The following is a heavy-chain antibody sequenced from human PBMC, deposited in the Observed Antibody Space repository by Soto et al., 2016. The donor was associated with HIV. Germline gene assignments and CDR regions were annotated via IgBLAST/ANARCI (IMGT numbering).Heavy chain of an antibody. CDR1: EFTFSSYA. CDR3: ANRQNAGSGSHVGLYGMDV. Sequence: EVQLLESGGGLVQPGGSLRLSCAASEFTFSSYAMSWVRQAPGKGLEWVSAISGSGGSTYYADSVKGRFTISRDNSKNTLYLQMNSLRAEDTAVYYCANRQNAGSGSHVGLYGMDVWGQGTTVTVSS. CDR2: ISGSGGST. V-gene: IGHV3-23*01. J-gene: IGHJ6*02. D-gene: IGHD3-10*01.